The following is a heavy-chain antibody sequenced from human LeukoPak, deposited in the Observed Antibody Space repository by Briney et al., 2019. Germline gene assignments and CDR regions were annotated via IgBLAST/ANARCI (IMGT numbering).Heavy chain of an antibody. D-gene: IGHD6-19*01. J-gene: IGHJ4*02. CDR2: IYPGDSDT. CDR1: GYSFTSYW. V-gene: IGHV5-51*01. CDR3: ARPVVAVAGSVYFGY. Sequence: GESLKISCKGSGYSFTSYWIGWVRQMPGKGLEWMGIIYPGDSDTRYSPSFQGQVTISADKSISTAYLQWSSLKASDTAMYYCARPVVAVAGSVYFGYWGQGTLVTVSS.